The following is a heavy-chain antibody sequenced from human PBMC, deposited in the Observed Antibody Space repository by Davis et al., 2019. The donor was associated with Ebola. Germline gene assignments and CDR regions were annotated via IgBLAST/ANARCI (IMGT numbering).Heavy chain of an antibody. J-gene: IGHJ1*01. Sequence: PGGSLRLSCAASGFTFDDSAMHWVRQAPGKGLEWVSGISWNSGTIGYADSVKGRFTISRDNAKNSLYLQMNSLRAEDTALYYCIKDTGYSSSWAPFQHWGQGTLVTVSS. CDR1: GFTFDDSA. D-gene: IGHD6-13*01. CDR2: ISWNSGTI. CDR3: IKDTGYSSSWAPFQH. V-gene: IGHV3-9*01.